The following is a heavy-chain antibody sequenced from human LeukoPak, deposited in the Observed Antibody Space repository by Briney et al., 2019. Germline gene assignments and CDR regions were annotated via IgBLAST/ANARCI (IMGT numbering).Heavy chain of an antibody. CDR3: ARDNSGYEFDY. V-gene: IGHV3-30*04. CDR1: GFTFSSYA. CDR2: ISYDGSNK. Sequence: GGSLRLSCAASGFTFSSYAMHWVRQAPGKGLEWVAVISYDGSNKYYADSVKGRFTISRDNSKNTLYLQMNSLRAEDTAVYYCARDNSGYEFDYWGQGTLVTASS. J-gene: IGHJ4*02. D-gene: IGHD5-12*01.